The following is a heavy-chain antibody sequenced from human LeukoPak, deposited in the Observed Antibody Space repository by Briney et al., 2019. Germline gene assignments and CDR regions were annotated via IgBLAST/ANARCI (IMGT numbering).Heavy chain of an antibody. CDR2: INHSGST. V-gene: IGHV4-34*01. J-gene: IGHJ4*02. CDR3: ARQDRVRVYGSGSYYKN. Sequence: KPSETLSLTCAVYGGSFSPYYWSWIRQPPGKGLEWIGEINHSGSTNYNPSLKSRVTISVDTSKNQFSLKLSSVTAADTAVYYCARQDRVRVYGSGSYYKNWGQGTLVTVSP. D-gene: IGHD3-10*01. CDR1: GGSFSPYY.